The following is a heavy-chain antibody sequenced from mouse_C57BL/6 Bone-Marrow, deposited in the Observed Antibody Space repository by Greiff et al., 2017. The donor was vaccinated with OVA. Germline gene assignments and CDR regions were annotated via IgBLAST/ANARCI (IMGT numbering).Heavy chain of an antibody. J-gene: IGHJ2*01. D-gene: IGHD2-1*01. CDR2: IDPEDGDT. V-gene: IGHV14-1*01. CDR1: GFNIKDYY. Sequence: VQLQQSGAELVRPGASVTLSCTASGFNIKDYYMHWVKQRPEQGLEWIGRIDPEDGDTEYAPKFQGKATMTADTSSNTAYLQLSSLTSEDTAVYYCAPYGNPYYFDYWGQGTTLTVSS. CDR3: APYGNPYYFDY.